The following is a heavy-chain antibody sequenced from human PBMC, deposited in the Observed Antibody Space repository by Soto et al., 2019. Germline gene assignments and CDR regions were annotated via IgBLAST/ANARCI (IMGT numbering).Heavy chain of an antibody. CDR2: ISGSGGIT. J-gene: IGHJ4*02. CDR1: GLPFSSYA. CDR3: AKSLSASPNYFFDS. D-gene: IGHD1-1*01. V-gene: IGHV3-23*01. Sequence: GSLGLSCAASGLPFSSYAMSWVRQAPGKGLEWVSGISGSGGITYYADSVKGRFTISRDNSKNTLYLQMNSLRADDTAVYFCAKSLSASPNYFFDSWGQGTLVTVSS.